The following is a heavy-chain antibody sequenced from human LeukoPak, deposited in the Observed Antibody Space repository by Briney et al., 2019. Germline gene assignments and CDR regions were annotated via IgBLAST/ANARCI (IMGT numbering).Heavy chain of an antibody. Sequence: SETLSLTCTVSGGSLSSGDYYWSWLRQPPGRGLEWIGYIYYSGSTYYNPSLKSRVSMSVDTSKNQFSLKLSSVTAADTAVYYCASRTSITMTVYPPNTFDIWGQGTMVTVSS. CDR3: ASRTSITMTVYPPNTFDI. CDR1: GGSLSSGDYY. V-gene: IGHV4-30-4*01. D-gene: IGHD3-22*01. J-gene: IGHJ3*02. CDR2: IYYSGST.